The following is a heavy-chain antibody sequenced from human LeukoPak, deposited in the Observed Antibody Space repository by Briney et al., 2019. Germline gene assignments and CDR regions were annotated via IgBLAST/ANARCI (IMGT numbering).Heavy chain of an antibody. V-gene: IGHV3-23*01. CDR2: ISAWGDNT. D-gene: IGHD4-11*01. J-gene: IGHJ4*02. CDR3: AKDGGTVTSYYFDS. Sequence: GGSLRLSCAASGFTFSAYAMSWVRQAPGKGLEWVSGISAWGDNTYSADSVRGRFTISRDNPKNTLYLQMNSLRVEDTAVYYCAKDGGTVTSYYFDSWGLGTLVTVSS. CDR1: GFTFSAYA.